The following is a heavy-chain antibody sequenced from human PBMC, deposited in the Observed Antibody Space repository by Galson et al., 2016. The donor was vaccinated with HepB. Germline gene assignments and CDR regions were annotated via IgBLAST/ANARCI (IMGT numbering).Heavy chain of an antibody. D-gene: IGHD2-15*01. CDR1: GFTFSSYD. J-gene: IGHJ5*02. V-gene: IGHV3-13*04. CDR2: IGLAGDT. Sequence: SLRLSCAASGFTFSSYDMHWVRQVTGKGLEWLSGIGLAGDTYYADSVRGRFTLSRENAKSSLFLQMNSLRAGDTAVYYCVRGSYCSAGRCYSIGRFDPWGQGTLVAVSS. CDR3: VRGSYCSAGRCYSIGRFDP.